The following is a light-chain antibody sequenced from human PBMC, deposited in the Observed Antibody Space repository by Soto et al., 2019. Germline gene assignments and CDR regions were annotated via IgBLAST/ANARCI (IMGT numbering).Light chain of an antibody. CDR2: GAS. CDR1: QSVRSS. V-gene: IGKV3-15*01. CDR3: QHYNSYSEA. J-gene: IGKJ1*01. Sequence: MTQSPPTLSVSPGERATLSCRASQSVRSSVAWYQQKPGQAPRLLIYGASTRATGVPSRFSGSGSGTEFTLTISSLQPDDFATYYCQHYNSYSEAFGQGTKVDIK.